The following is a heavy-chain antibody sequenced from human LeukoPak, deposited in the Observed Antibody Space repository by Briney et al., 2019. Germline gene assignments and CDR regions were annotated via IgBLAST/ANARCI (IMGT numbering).Heavy chain of an antibody. V-gene: IGHV1-18*04. CDR3: ARWGSGYSGYPHYYYYMDV. CDR2: ISAYNGNT. J-gene: IGHJ6*03. CDR1: GYTFTSYY. D-gene: IGHD5-12*01. Sequence: ASVKVSCKASGYTFTSYYMHWVRQAPGQGLEWMGWISAYNGNTNYAQKLQGRVTMTTDTSTSTAYMELRSLRSDDTAVYYCARWGSGYSGYPHYYYYMDVWGKGTTVTISS.